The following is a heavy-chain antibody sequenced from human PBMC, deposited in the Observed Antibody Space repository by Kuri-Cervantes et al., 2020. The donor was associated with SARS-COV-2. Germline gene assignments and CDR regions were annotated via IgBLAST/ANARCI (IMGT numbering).Heavy chain of an antibody. V-gene: IGHV4-59*01. CDR1: GGSISSYY. CDR3: ARWGDFWSGYYTGFGMDV. Sequence: SETLSLTCTVSGGSISSYYWSWIRQPPGKGLEWIGYIYYSGSTNYNPSLKSRVTISVDTSKNPFSLKLSSVTAADTAVYYFARWGDFWSGYYTGFGMDVWGQGTTVTVSS. CDR2: IYYSGST. J-gene: IGHJ6*02. D-gene: IGHD3-3*01.